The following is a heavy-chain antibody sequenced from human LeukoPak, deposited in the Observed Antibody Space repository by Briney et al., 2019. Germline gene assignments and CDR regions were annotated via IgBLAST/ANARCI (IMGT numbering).Heavy chain of an antibody. CDR1: GGSFSGYY. Sequence: SETLSLTCAVYGGSFSGYYWSWIRQPPGKGLEWIGEINHSGSTNYNPSLKSRVTISVDTSKNQFSLKLSSVTAADTAVYYYARGLSSAVAGTRDRAFDIWGQGTMVTVSS. J-gene: IGHJ3*02. D-gene: IGHD6-19*01. CDR2: INHSGST. V-gene: IGHV4-34*01. CDR3: ARGLSSAVAGTRDRAFDI.